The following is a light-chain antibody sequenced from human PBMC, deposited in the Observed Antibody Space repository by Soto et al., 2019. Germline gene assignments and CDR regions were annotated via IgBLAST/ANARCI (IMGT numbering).Light chain of an antibody. CDR1: SSKIGSNT. J-gene: IGLJ3*02. CDR2: SNN. V-gene: IGLV1-44*01. Sequence: QSVLTQPPSASGTPGQRVTISCSGSSSKIGSNTVNWYQQLPGTAPKLLIYSNNQRPSGVPDRFSGSKSGTSASLAISGLQSEDEAEYYCAAWDDSLNGWVFGGGTKLTVL. CDR3: AAWDDSLNGWV.